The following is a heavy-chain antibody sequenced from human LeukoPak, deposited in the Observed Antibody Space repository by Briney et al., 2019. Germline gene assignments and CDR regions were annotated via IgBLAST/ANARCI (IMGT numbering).Heavy chain of an antibody. CDR2: INHSGST. D-gene: IGHD7-27*01. CDR3: ASFSARAGDAARFDY. J-gene: IGHJ4*02. CDR1: GGSFSVYY. V-gene: IGHV4-34*01. Sequence: SETLSLTCAVYGGSFSVYYWSWIRHPPGKGLEWIGEINHSGSTNYNPSLKSRVTISVDTSKNQFSLKLSSVTAADTAVYYCASFSARAGDAARFDYWGQGTLVTVSS.